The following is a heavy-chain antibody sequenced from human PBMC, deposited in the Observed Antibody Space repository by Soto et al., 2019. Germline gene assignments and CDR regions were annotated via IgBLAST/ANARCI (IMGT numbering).Heavy chain of an antibody. D-gene: IGHD1-26*01. CDR2: IWYDGSNK. J-gene: IGHJ4*02. CDR3: ARDPDRYSGSQLDY. V-gene: IGHV3-33*01. CDR1: GFTFSSYG. Sequence: QVQLVESGGGVVQPGRSLRLSCAASGFTFSSYGMHWVRQAPGKGLEWVAVIWYDGSNKYYADSVKGRFTISRDNSKNTLYLQMNSLRAEDTAVYYCARDPDRYSGSQLDYWGQGTLVPVSS.